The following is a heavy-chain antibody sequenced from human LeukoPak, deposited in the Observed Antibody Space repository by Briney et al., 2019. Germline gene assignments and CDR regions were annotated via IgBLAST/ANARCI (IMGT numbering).Heavy chain of an antibody. V-gene: IGHV4-61*02. J-gene: IGHJ4*02. CDR1: GGSISSGSYY. Sequence: PPQTLSLTCTVSGGSISSGSYYWSWIRQPAGKGLEWIGRIYTSGSTNHNPSLKSRVTISVDTSKNQFSLKLSSVTAADTAVYYCARGQVPHYYGSGVDYWGQGTLVTVSS. CDR3: ARGQVPHYYGSGVDY. CDR2: IYTSGST. D-gene: IGHD3-10*01.